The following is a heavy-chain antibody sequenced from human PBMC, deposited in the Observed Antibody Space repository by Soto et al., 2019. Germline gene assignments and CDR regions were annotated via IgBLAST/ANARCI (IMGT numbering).Heavy chain of an antibody. D-gene: IGHD3-22*01. J-gene: IGHJ6*02. Sequence: ASVKVSCKASGYTFTSYGISWVRQAPGQGLERMGWISAYNGNTNYAQKLQGRVTMTTDTSTSTAYMELRSLRSDDTAVYYCARDAGIEYYDSSGYYFPQGYYYYGMDVWGQGTTVTVSS. CDR1: GYTFTSYG. CDR3: ARDAGIEYYDSSGYYFPQGYYYYGMDV. CDR2: ISAYNGNT. V-gene: IGHV1-18*04.